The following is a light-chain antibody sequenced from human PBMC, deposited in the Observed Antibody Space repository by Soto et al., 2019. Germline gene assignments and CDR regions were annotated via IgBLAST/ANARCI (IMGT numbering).Light chain of an antibody. CDR2: DAS. J-gene: IGKJ1*01. V-gene: IGKV1-5*01. Sequence: DIQMTQSPSTLSASVGARVTITCRASQSISSWLAWYQQKPGKAPKLMIYDASSLESGVPSRFSGSGSGTEFTLTISSLQPDDFATYYCQQYNSYPWTLGQGTKVDIK. CDR3: QQYNSYPWT. CDR1: QSISSW.